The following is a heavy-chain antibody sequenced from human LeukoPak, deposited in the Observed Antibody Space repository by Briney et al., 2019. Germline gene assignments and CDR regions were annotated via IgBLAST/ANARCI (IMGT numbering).Heavy chain of an antibody. V-gene: IGHV2-5*01. CDR3: AHNGVGAKREDAFDI. CDR2: IYWNDDK. CDR1: GFSLSTSGVG. Sequence: SGPTLVNPTQTLTLTCTFSGFSLSTSGVGVGWIRQPPGKALEWLALIYWNDDKRYSPSLKSRLTITKDTSKNQVVLTMTNMDPVDTATYYCAHNGVGAKREDAFDIWGQGTMVTVSS. D-gene: IGHD1-26*01. J-gene: IGHJ3*02.